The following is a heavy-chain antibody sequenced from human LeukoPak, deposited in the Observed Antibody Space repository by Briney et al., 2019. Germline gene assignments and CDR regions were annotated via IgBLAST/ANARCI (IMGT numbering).Heavy chain of an antibody. V-gene: IGHV5-51*01. CDR3: ARPRDSSSWEAFDI. CDR1: RYSFASYW. CDR2: IFPDDSET. J-gene: IGHJ3*02. Sequence: GESLKISCQAFRYSFASYWIGWVRQMPGKGLEWMGIIFPDDSETRYSPSFQGQVTISADKSISTAYLQWSSLKPSDTAMYYCARPRDSSSWEAFDIWGQGTMVTVSS. D-gene: IGHD6-13*01.